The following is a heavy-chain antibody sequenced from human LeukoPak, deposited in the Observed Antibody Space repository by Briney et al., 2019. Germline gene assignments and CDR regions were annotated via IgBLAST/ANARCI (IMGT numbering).Heavy chain of an antibody. Sequence: KPSETLSLTCAVYGGSFSGYYWSWIPHPPGKGLEWIGEINHSGSTNYNPSLKSRVTISVDTSKNQFSLKLSSVTAADTAVYYCARGYCSSTSCYSGWFDPWGQGTLVTVSS. D-gene: IGHD2-2*01. J-gene: IGHJ5*02. CDR3: ARGYCSSTSCYSGWFDP. V-gene: IGHV4-34*01. CDR1: GGSFSGYY. CDR2: INHSGST.